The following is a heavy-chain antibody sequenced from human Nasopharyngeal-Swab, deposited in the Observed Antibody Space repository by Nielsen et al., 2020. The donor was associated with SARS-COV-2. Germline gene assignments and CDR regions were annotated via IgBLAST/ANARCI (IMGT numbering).Heavy chain of an antibody. D-gene: IGHD4-23*01. J-gene: IGHJ5*02. Sequence: WIRQPPGKGLEWVSIIYSAGSSTYYADSAKGRFTISRDNSKNTLYLRMKSLRAEDTAVYYCAKDAYGGAGWFDPWGQGTLVTVSS. CDR3: AKDAYGGAGWFDP. V-gene: IGHV3-23*03. CDR2: IYSAGSST.